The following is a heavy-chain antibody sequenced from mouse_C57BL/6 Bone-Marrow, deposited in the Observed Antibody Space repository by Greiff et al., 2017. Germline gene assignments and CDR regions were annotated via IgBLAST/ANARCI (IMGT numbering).Heavy chain of an antibody. CDR2: IRNGGGST. V-gene: IGHV5-12*02. Sequence: EVQLVESGGGLVQPGGSLKLSCATSGFTFSDYYMYWVRQTPEKRLEWVAYIRNGGGSTYYPDTVKGRFTISRDNAKNTLYLQMSRLKSEDTAMYYCARHPWDYWGQGTTLTVSS. CDR3: ARHPWDY. J-gene: IGHJ2*01. CDR1: GFTFSDYY.